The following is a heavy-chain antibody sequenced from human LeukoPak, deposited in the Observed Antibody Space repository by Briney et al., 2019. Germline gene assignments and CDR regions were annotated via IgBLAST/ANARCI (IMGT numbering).Heavy chain of an antibody. V-gene: IGHV4-39*01. CDR1: GGSISISSYN. CDR2: IYYSGST. D-gene: IGHD2-15*01. J-gene: IGHJ4*02. CDR3: ARHGRNNDY. Sequence: SEALSLTCTVSGGSISISSYNWGWIGHPPGKGLEWIGSIYYSGSTYYNPSLKSRVTISVDTSKNQFSLKLSSVTAADTAVYYCARHGRNNDYWGQGTLVTVSS.